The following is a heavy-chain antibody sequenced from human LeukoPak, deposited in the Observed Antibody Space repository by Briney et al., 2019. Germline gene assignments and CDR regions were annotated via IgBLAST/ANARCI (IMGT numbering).Heavy chain of an antibody. J-gene: IGHJ6*03. D-gene: IGHD6-13*01. CDR2: FSWNTGYI. CDR1: GFTFADYA. Sequence: PGRSLRLSCAASGFTFADYAMHWVRQAPGKGLEWVSGFSWNTGYIAYADSVKGRFTISRDNAKNSLYLQMNSLRADDTAVYYCAKLYSTYQNYYYYYYMDVWGKGTTVTVSS. CDR3: AKLYSTYQNYYYYYYMDV. V-gene: IGHV3-9*01.